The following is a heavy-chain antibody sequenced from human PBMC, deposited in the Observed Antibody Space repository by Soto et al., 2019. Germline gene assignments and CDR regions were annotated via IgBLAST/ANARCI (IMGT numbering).Heavy chain of an antibody. CDR1: GFTFDDYP. CDR2: INWNSGSI. J-gene: IGHJ1*01. D-gene: IGHD6-13*01. Sequence: EVQLVESGGGSVQPGRSLRLSCAASGFTFDDYPMHWVRQVPGKGVEWVTGINWNSGSIGYGDSVKGRFAISRDTANNSLHLQMNSLSAEDTAVYYCVKDESNNWYSGHVRHWGQGTLVTVSS. V-gene: IGHV3-9*01. CDR3: VKDESNNWYSGHVRH.